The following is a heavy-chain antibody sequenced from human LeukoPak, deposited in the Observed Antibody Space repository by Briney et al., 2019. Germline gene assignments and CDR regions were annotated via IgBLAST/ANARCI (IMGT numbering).Heavy chain of an antibody. CDR3: AKVYTVVVVAAFGY. CDR2: IRYDGSNK. CDR1: GFTFSSYG. V-gene: IGHV3-30*02. Sequence: PGGSLRLSCAASGFTFSSYGMHWVRQAPGKGLEWVAFIRYDGSNKYYADSVKGRFTISRDNSKNTLYLQMNSLRAEDTAVYYCAKVYTVVVVAAFGYWGQGTLVTVSS. J-gene: IGHJ4*02. D-gene: IGHD2-15*01.